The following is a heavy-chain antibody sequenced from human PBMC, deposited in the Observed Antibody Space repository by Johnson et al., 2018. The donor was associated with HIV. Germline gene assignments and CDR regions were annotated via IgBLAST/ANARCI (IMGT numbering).Heavy chain of an antibody. Sequence: VQLVESGGGLVKPGGSLRLSCAASGFTFNRYSMNWVRQAPGKGLDWVSYISSSSSNKHYADSVKGRFTISRDNATKSLYLQMNSLRAEDTAVYYCARARSAFDIWGQGTMVTVSS. CDR3: ARARSAFDI. CDR1: GFTFNRYS. V-gene: IGHV3-48*01. CDR2: ISSSSSNK. J-gene: IGHJ3*02.